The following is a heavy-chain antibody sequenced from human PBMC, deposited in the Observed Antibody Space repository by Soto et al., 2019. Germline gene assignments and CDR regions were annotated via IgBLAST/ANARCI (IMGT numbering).Heavy chain of an antibody. CDR1: GGSFRGYY. CDR2: INHSGST. J-gene: IGHJ4*02. Sequence: SETLSLTCAVYGGSFRGYYWSWIRQPPGKGLEWIGEINHSGSTNNNPSLKSRVTISVDTSKNQFSLKLSSVTAADTAVYYCARTVTRSSSWNDYFDYWGQGTLVTVLL. V-gene: IGHV4-34*01. CDR3: ARTVTRSSSWNDYFDY. D-gene: IGHD6-13*01.